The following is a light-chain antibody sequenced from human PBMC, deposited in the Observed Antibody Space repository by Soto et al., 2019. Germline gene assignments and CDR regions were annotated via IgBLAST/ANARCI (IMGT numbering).Light chain of an antibody. CDR2: NAS. J-gene: IGKJ1*01. V-gene: IGKV3-20*01. Sequence: EIVLTQSPGTLSLSPGDRATLSCRASQNLGSGYLAWYQQKPGQAPRILINNASTRATGIPDRFSGSGSGTDYSLTISRLEPEDFAVYYCQQYDTSPRTFGQGTKVDIK. CDR1: QNLGSGY. CDR3: QQYDTSPRT.